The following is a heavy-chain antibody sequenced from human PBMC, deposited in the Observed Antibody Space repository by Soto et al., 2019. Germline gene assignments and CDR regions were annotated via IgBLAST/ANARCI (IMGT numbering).Heavy chain of an antibody. D-gene: IGHD3-10*01. Sequence: SETLSLTCSVSGVTMSYGGYSWSWIRQSPGKGLEWIGCIYHSGTTYYNPSLKSRLTISVDTSRNQFSLKLSSVTAADTAVYYCARGGGYYGSGSYYGMDVWGQGTTVTVSS. CDR3: ARGGGYYGSGSYYGMDV. J-gene: IGHJ6*02. V-gene: IGHV4-30-2*06. CDR2: IYHSGTT. CDR1: GVTMSYGGYS.